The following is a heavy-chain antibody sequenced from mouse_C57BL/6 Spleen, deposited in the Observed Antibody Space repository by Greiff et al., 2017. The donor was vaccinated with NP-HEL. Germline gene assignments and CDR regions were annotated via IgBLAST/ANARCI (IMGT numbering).Heavy chain of an antibody. CDR2: IWSGGST. CDR3: ATSLTTVVATDAMDD. CDR1: GFSLTSYG. V-gene: IGHV2-2*01. D-gene: IGHD1-1*01. J-gene: IGHJ4*01. Sequence: QVQLKESGPGLVQPSQSLSITCTVSGFSLTSYGVHWVRQSPGKGLEWLGVIWSGGSTDYNAAFISRLSISKDNSKSQVFFKMNSLQADDTAIYYCATSLTTVVATDAMDDWGQGASGTFSS.